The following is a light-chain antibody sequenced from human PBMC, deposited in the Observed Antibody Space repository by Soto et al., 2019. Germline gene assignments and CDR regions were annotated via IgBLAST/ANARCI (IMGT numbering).Light chain of an antibody. CDR3: CSYAGSYTV. CDR2: DVS. Sequence: QSVLTQPRSVSGSPGQSVTISCTGTSSDVGGYNYFSWYQQHPGKAPKLMIYDVSKRPSGVPDRFSGSKSGNTASLTISGLQAEDEADYYCCSYAGSYTVFGGGTKLTVL. J-gene: IGLJ2*01. CDR1: SSDVGGYNY. V-gene: IGLV2-11*01.